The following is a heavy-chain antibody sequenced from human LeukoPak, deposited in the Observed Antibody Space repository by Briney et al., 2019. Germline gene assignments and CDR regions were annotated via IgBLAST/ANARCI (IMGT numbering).Heavy chain of an antibody. CDR2: IYTSGST. CDR3: ARGPDYYDSSSGY. V-gene: IGHV4-61*02. Sequence: SETLSLTCTVSGGSISSGSYYWSWIRQPAGKGLEWIGRIYTSGSTNYNPSLKSRVTISVDTSKNQFSLKLSSVTAADTAVYYCARGPDYYDSSSGYWGQGTLVTVSS. D-gene: IGHD3-22*01. CDR1: GGSISSGSYY. J-gene: IGHJ4*02.